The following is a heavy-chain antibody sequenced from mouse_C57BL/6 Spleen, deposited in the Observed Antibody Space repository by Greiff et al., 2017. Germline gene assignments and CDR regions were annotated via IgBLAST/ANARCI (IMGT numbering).Heavy chain of an antibody. CDR3: ARYPAYYSNCRDYYAMDY. J-gene: IGHJ4*01. D-gene: IGHD2-5*01. Sequence: EVKLVESGGGLVQPGGSLSLSCAASGFTFTDYYMSWVRQPPGKALEWLGFIRNKANGYTTEYSASVKGRFTISRDNSQSILYLQMNALRAEDSATYYCARYPAYYSNCRDYYAMDYWGQGTSVTVSS. V-gene: IGHV7-3*01. CDR1: GFTFTDYY. CDR2: IRNKANGYTT.